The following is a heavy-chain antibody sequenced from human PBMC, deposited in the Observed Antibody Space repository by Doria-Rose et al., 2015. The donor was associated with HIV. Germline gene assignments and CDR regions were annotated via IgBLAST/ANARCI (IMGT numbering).Heavy chain of an antibody. CDR3: ARRYFDY. J-gene: IGHJ4*02. CDR2: IKQDGSEK. CDR1: STYW. V-gene: IGHV3-7*03. Sequence: STYWMHWVRQAPGKGLEWVANIKQDGSEKYYVDSVKARFTISRDNAKNSLYLQMNSLRAEDTAVYYCARRYFDYWGQGTLVTVSS.